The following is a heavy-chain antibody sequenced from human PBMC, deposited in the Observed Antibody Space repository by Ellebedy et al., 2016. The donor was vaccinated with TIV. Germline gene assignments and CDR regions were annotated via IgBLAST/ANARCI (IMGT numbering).Heavy chain of an antibody. J-gene: IGHJ3*02. V-gene: IGHV1-69*04. CDR1: GGTFSSYA. Sequence: AASVKVSCKASGGTFSSYAISWVRQAPGQGLEWMGRIIPILGIANYAQKFQGRVTITADKSTSTAYMELSSLRSEDTAVYYCARGEVPAAIRAFDIWGQGTMVTVSS. D-gene: IGHD2-2*01. CDR3: ARGEVPAAIRAFDI. CDR2: IIPILGIA.